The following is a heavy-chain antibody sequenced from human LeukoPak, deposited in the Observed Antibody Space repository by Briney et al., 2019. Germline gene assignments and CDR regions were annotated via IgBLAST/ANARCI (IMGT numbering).Heavy chain of an antibody. CDR3: ARDSGGSQGGP. J-gene: IGHJ5*02. Sequence: PSETLSLTCTVSGASISGSSYYWGWIRQPPGKGLEWIGSIYYSGSTYYNPSLKSRVTISVDTSKNQFSLKLSSVTAADTAVYYCARDSGGSQGGPWGQGTLVTVSS. CDR2: IYYSGST. V-gene: IGHV4-39*07. D-gene: IGHD2-15*01. CDR1: GASISGSSYY.